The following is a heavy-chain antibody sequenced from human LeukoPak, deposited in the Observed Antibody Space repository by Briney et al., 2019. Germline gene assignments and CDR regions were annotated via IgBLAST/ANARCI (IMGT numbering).Heavy chain of an antibody. CDR2: INHTGST. D-gene: IGHD4-17*01. CDR1: GGAFSTYY. J-gene: IGHJ4*02. CDR3: ARRTTVATLDY. Sequence: SETLSLTCAVYGGAFSTYYWNWIRQPPGKGREWIGDINHTGSTNYNPSLKSRVTISIDTSKNQFSLKLSSVTAADTAVFYCARRTTVATLDYWGQGTLVTVSS. V-gene: IGHV4-34*01.